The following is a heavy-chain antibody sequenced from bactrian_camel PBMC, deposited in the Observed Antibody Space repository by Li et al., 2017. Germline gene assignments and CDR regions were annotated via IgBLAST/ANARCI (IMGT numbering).Heavy chain of an antibody. V-gene: IGHV3S54*01. J-gene: IGHJ6*01. CDR2: IYTSDDSDGKT. CDR1: RYMYNNGC. Sequence: QVQLVESGGGSVQAGGSLRLSCAASRYMYNNGCMGWFRQAPGKEREGVAAIYTSDDSDGKTYYTDSVQGRFIISRDPTNNTLYLQMNSLKPEDTAMYHCAAQGGGYCYVPGAIRENDFGYWGQGTQVT. CDR3: AAQGGGYCYVPGAIRENDFGY. D-gene: IGHD2*01.